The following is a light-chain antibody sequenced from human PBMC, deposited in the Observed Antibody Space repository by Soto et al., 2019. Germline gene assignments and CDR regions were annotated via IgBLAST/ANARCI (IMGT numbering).Light chain of an antibody. CDR2: AVN. CDR1: SGDVGGYNS. Sequence: QSALTQPPSVSGSPGQSVTISCTGTSGDVGGYNSVSWYQQHPGKAPKLMIYAVNKRPSGVPDRFSGFKSDNTASLTVSGLQAEDEADYYCSSYAGSTYVFGTGTKVTVL. V-gene: IGLV2-8*01. CDR3: SSYAGSTYV. J-gene: IGLJ1*01.